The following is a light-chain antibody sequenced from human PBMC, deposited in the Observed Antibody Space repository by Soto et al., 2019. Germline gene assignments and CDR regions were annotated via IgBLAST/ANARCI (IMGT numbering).Light chain of an antibody. V-gene: IGKV3-20*01. CDR1: QTVSSTY. J-gene: IGKJ1*01. CDR3: QQYATSPWT. CDR2: GAS. Sequence: EIVLTQSPGTLSLSLGERVTLSCRASQTVSSTYLAWYQQKAGQAPRLLIYGASSRATGIPDRFSGSGSGTDFTLTISRLEPEDFALYYCQQYATSPWTFGQGTKVDIK.